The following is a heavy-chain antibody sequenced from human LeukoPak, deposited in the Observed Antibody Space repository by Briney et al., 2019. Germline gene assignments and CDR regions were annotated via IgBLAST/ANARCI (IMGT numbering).Heavy chain of an antibody. CDR2: ISYDGSNK. J-gene: IGHJ3*02. D-gene: IGHD5-24*01. V-gene: IGHV3-30*04. CDR3: ARDPVEMATIHDAFDI. Sequence: GRSLRLSCAASGFTFSSYAMHWVRQAPGKGLEWVAVISYDGSNKYYADSVKGRFTISRDNSKNTLYLQMNSLRAEDTAVYYCARDPVEMATIHDAFDIWGQGTMVTVSS. CDR1: GFTFSSYA.